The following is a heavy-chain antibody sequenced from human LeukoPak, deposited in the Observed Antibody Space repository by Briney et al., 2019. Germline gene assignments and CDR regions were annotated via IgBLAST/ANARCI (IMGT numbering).Heavy chain of an antibody. D-gene: IGHD3-16*01. CDR1: GFTFSSYR. Sequence: GGSLRLSCAASGFTFSSYRMHWVRQAPGKGLVWVSRINSDGSSTSYADSVKGRFTISRDNAKNTLYLQMNSLRAEDTAVYYCARVRYYGNWFDPWGQGTLVTVSS. V-gene: IGHV3-74*01. CDR2: INSDGSST. CDR3: ARVRYYGNWFDP. J-gene: IGHJ5*02.